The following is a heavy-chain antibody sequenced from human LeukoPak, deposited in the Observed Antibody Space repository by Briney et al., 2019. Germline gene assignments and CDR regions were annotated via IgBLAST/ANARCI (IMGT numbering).Heavy chain of an antibody. Sequence: GGSLRLSCVASGFTFSSYGMHWVRQAPGKGLEWVAVISYDGSNKYYADSVKGRFTISRDNSKNTLYLQMNSLRAEDTAVYYCAKDGSGRMFDYWGQGTLVTVSS. D-gene: IGHD3-10*01. CDR1: GFTFSSYG. J-gene: IGHJ4*02. CDR2: ISYDGSNK. CDR3: AKDGSGRMFDY. V-gene: IGHV3-30*18.